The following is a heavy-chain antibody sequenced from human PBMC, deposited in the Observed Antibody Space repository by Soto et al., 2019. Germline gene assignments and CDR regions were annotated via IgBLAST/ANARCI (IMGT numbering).Heavy chain of an antibody. CDR3: AREDYYGSGRRGY. CDR1: GGTFSNNV. D-gene: IGHD3-10*01. Sequence: QVQLVQSGAEVKKPGSSVKVSCKASGGTFSNNVIYWVRQAPGQGLEWMGVVIPIFGTSNYAQKFQGRVTMTADESTSTAYIDLISLRSEDTAVYYCAREDYYGSGRRGYWGQGTLVTVSS. V-gene: IGHV1-69*01. J-gene: IGHJ4*02. CDR2: VIPIFGTS.